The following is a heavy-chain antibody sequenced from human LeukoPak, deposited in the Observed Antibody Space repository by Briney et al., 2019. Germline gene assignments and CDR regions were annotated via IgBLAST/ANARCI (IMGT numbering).Heavy chain of an antibody. CDR2: LRYDGSNE. D-gene: IGHD6-13*01. CDR3: ARDWYSHRVGWYFDL. V-gene: IGHV3-30*02. Sequence: PGGSLRLSCAASGFTFSNYGMHWVRQAPGKGLEWVAFLRYDGSNEYYADSVKGRFTISRDNSKNTLYLQMNSLRVEDTAIYYCARDWYSHRVGWYFDLWGRGTLVTVSS. CDR1: GFTFSNYG. J-gene: IGHJ2*01.